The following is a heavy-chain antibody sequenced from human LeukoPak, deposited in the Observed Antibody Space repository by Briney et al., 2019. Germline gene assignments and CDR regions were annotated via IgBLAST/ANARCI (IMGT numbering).Heavy chain of an antibody. Sequence: GASVKVSCKASGYTFTSYGISWVRQAPGQGLEWMGWSSAYNCNTNYAQKLQGRVTMTTDTSTSTAYMELRSLRSDDTAVYYCARAGYGDYALEGSWFDPWGQGTLVTVSS. CDR1: GYTFTSYG. CDR3: ARAGYGDYALEGSWFDP. V-gene: IGHV1-18*01. D-gene: IGHD4-17*01. CDR2: SSAYNCNT. J-gene: IGHJ5*02.